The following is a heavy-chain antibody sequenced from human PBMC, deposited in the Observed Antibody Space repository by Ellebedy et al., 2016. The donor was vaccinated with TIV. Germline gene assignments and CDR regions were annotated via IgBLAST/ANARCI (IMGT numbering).Heavy chain of an antibody. D-gene: IGHD3-16*01. CDR2: INAGSGDT. V-gene: IGHV1-3*01. Sequence: ASVKVSXXTSGYIFTTYTIHWVRQAPGQRLEWMGWINAGSGDTEYSPTFQGRVSITSDTSAGTAYMELSSLRSEDTAVYYCARGITGMWMEVWGQGTTVIVSS. CDR3: ARGITGMWMEV. J-gene: IGHJ6*02. CDR1: GYIFTTYT.